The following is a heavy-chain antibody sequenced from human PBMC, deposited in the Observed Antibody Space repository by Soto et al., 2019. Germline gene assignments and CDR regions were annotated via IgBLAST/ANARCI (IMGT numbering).Heavy chain of an antibody. CDR1: GFTFSTYA. D-gene: IGHD1-26*01. Sequence: GGSLRLSCSASGFTFSTYAMHWVRQAPGKGLEYISGISSNGGGTYYADSVKGRFTNSRDNSKNTLYLQLSSLRAEDTAVCYCVRDSGSFGSSYFDNWGLGTVVTVSS. V-gene: IGHV3-64D*06. CDR2: ISSNGGGT. J-gene: IGHJ4*02. CDR3: VRDSGSFGSSYFDN.